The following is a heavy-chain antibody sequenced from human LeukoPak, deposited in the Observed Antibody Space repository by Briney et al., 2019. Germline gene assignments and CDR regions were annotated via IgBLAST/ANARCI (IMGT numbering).Heavy chain of an antibody. D-gene: IGHD3-22*01. Sequence: PGGSLRLSCAASGFTFSDYYMSWIRQAPGKWLEWVAVILSDGTMKYYGDSVKGRFTISRDNSNNMLYLQMNSLRPEDTAVYFCARDIRGPTGFDSSGRDTLDYWAREPWSPSPQ. CDR2: ILSDGTMK. V-gene: IGHV3-30*03. CDR3: ARDIRGPTGFDSSGRDTLDY. CDR1: GFTFSDYY. J-gene: IGHJ4*02.